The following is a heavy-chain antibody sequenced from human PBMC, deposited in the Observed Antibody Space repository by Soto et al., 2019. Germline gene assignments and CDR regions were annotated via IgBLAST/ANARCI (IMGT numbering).Heavy chain of an antibody. Sequence: GESLKISCKGSGNSFTSYWIGWVRQMPGKGLQWMGIIYPGDSDTRYSPSFQGQVTISADKSISTAYLQWSSLKASDTAMYYCARPHEAGKYYYGVDDWGQRTTVTVSS. CDR2: IYPGDSDT. CDR3: ARPHEAGKYYYGVDD. CDR1: GNSFTSYW. J-gene: IGHJ6*02. D-gene: IGHD6-19*01. V-gene: IGHV5-51*01.